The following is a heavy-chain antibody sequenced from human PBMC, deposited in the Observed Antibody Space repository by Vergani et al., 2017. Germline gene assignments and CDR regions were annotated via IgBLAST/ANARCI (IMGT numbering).Heavy chain of an antibody. CDR1: GGSISSYY. V-gene: IGHV4-59*01. CDR2: IYSNGST. D-gene: IGHD3-9*01. CDR3: ARARGAFDILTGYYHYYMDV. J-gene: IGHJ6*03. Sequence: QVQLQESGPGLVKPSEILSLTCTVSGGSISSYYWTWIRQPPGKGLEWIGYIYSNGSTKYNPSLKSRVTISVDTSKNQFSLKLSSVTAADTAVYYCARARGAFDILTGYYHYYMDVWGKGTTVTVFS.